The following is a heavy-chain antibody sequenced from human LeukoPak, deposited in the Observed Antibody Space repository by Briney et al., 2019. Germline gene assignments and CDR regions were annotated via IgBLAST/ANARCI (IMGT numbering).Heavy chain of an antibody. D-gene: IGHD3-10*01. CDR2: ISSSSSYI. J-gene: IGHJ4*02. Sequence: GGSLRLSCAASGFTFSSYSMNWVRQAPGKGLEWVSSISSSSSYIYYADSVKGRFTISRDNAKNSLYLQMNSLRAEDTAVYYCARDGDYYGSGSSPDFDYWGQGTLVTVSS. CDR1: GFTFSSYS. CDR3: ARDGDYYGSGSSPDFDY. V-gene: IGHV3-21*01.